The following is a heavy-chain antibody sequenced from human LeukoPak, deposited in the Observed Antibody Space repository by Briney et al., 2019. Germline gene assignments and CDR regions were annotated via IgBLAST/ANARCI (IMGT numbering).Heavy chain of an antibody. D-gene: IGHD5-18*01. CDR1: GFTFSDYY. Sequence: PGGSLRLSCAASGFTFSDYYMSWIRQAPGKGLEWVSYISSSGSTIYYADSVKGRFTISRDNAKNSLYLQMNSLRAEDTAVYYCTRSYGYGVDAFDIWGQGTMVTVSS. V-gene: IGHV3-11*01. CDR3: TRSYGYGVDAFDI. J-gene: IGHJ3*02. CDR2: ISSSGSTI.